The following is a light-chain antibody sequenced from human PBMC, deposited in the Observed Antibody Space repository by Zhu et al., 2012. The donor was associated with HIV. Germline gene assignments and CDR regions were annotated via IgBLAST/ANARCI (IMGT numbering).Light chain of an antibody. CDR2: DAF. J-gene: IGKJ1*01. CDR1: QSVASDY. CDR3: QQYGSLTAT. V-gene: IGKV3D-20*01. Sequence: EIVLTQSPATLSLSPGEIATLSCGASQSVASDYIAWYQHKPGQAPRLLVHDAFIRATGIPDRFSGSGSGTDFTLTIRRLEPEDSAVYYCQQYGSLTATFGQGDQGGDQT.